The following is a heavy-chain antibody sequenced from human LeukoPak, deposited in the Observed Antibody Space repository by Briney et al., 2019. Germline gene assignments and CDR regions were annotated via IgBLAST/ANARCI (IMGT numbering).Heavy chain of an antibody. CDR3: AKESGWYRLDD. D-gene: IGHD6-19*01. CDR2: ISGSGGST. J-gene: IGHJ4*02. CDR1: GFPFSSYA. V-gene: IGHV3-23*01. Sequence: GGSLLLSCAASGFPFSSYAMSWVRPAPGKGLGWVSAISGSGGSTYYADSVKGRFTISRYNSKNTLYLQMNILRAEDTAVYYCAKESGWYRLDDWGQGTLVTVSS.